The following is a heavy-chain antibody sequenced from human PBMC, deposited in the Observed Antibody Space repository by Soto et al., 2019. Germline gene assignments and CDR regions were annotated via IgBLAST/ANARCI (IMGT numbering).Heavy chain of an antibody. CDR2: ISFDGSNK. D-gene: IGHD6-19*01. CDR1: GFIFSSYA. J-gene: IGHJ6*02. V-gene: IGHV3-30-3*01. Sequence: QVQLVESGGGVVQPGRSLRLSCAASGFIFSSYAMHRVRHAPGKGLEWVAVISFDGSNKYYADSVKGRFTISRDNSKNTLYLQMHSLRAEDTAVYSCAREDRYNSGWYRGHYYYYGMDVWGQGNTVTVSS. CDR3: AREDRYNSGWYRGHYYYYGMDV.